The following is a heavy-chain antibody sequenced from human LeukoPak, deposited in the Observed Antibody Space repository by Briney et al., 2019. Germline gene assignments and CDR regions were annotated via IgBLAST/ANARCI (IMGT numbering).Heavy chain of an antibody. Sequence: SETLSLTCTVSGGSISSYYWSWIRQPPGKGLEWIGYIYYSGSTNYNPSLKSRVTISVDTSKNQFSLKLSSVTAADTAVYYCARGIKPRDLLWFGESVYNWFDPWGQGTLVTVSS. CDR1: GGSISSYY. CDR2: IYYSGST. D-gene: IGHD3-10*01. CDR3: ARGIKPRDLLWFGESVYNWFDP. J-gene: IGHJ5*02. V-gene: IGHV4-59*01.